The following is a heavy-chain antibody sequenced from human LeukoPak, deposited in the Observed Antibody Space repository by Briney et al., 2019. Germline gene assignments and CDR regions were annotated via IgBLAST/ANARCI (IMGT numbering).Heavy chain of an antibody. CDR1: GLTFSSYA. CDR2: ISGSGGST. D-gene: IGHD3-10*01. V-gene: IGHV3-23*01. CDR3: ATTIIRGVIITVWGGFDI. J-gene: IGHJ3*02. Sequence: PGGSLRLSCAASGLTFSSYAMSWVRQAPGRGLEWVSAISGSGGSTYYADSVKGRFTISRDNSKNTLYLQMNSLRAEDTALYYCATTIIRGVIITVWGGFDIWGQGTMVTVSS.